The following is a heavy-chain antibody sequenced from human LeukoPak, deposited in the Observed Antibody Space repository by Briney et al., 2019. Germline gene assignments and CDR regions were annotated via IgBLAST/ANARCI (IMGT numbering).Heavy chain of an antibody. D-gene: IGHD1-14*01. J-gene: IGHJ4*02. V-gene: IGHV4-59*08. CDR1: GGSINTYF. CDR2: INYSWST. CDR3: ARQHSPGYFDY. Sequence: SETLSLTCTVSGGSINTYFWTWIRQPPGKGLEWIGYINYSWSTNTNPSLKSRLAMSVDTSKNQFSVKLTSVTAADTAVYYCARQHSPGYFDYWGQGTLVTVSS.